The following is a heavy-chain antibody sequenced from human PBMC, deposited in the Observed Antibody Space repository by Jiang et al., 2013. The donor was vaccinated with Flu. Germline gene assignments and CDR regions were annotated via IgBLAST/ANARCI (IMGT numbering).Heavy chain of an antibody. J-gene: IGHJ4*02. D-gene: IGHD2-15*01. Sequence: KKPGASVKVSCKASGYTFTSYGISWVRQAPGQGLEWMGWISAYNGNTNYAQKLQGRVTMTTDTSTSTAYMELRSLRSDDTAVYYCARVYLVKVAATPGDYWGQGTLVTVSS. CDR1: GYTFTSYG. CDR2: ISAYNGNT. CDR3: ARVYLVKVAATPGDY. V-gene: IGHV1-18*04.